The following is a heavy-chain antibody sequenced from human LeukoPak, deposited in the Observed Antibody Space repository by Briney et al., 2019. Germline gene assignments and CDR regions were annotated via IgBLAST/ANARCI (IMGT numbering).Heavy chain of an antibody. V-gene: IGHV4-59*08. D-gene: IGHD3-10*01. Sequence: PSETLSLTCTVSGGSTRNYCCSWVRRPPGMGLQWIGYIHYRGNTDYSPSLRSRVTISSDTSRISLKVTSVTAADTAVYYCARHLSNYGSGTYTAFDVWGQGAMVIVSS. CDR3: ARHLSNYGSGTYTAFDV. CDR2: IHYRGNT. J-gene: IGHJ3*01. CDR1: GGSTRNYC.